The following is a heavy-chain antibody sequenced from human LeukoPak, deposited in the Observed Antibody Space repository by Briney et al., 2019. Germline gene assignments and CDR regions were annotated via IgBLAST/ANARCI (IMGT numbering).Heavy chain of an antibody. V-gene: IGHV1-8*03. CDR3: ARVGLIAAAAYFDY. D-gene: IGHD6-13*01. CDR1: GYTFTSYD. Sequence: RASVKVSCKASGYTFTSYDINWVRQATGQGLEWMGWMNPNSGNTGYAQKFQGRVTITRNTSISTAYMELSSLRSEDTAVYYCARVGLIAAAAYFDYWGQGTLVTVSS. J-gene: IGHJ4*02. CDR2: MNPNSGNT.